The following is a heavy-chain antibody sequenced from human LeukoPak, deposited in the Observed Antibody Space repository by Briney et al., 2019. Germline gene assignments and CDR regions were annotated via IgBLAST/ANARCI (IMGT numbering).Heavy chain of an antibody. Sequence: PGGFLRLSCGASGFTFDDYAMHWVRQAPGKGLEWVSLISGDGGSTYYADSVKGRFTISRDNSKNSLYLQMNSLRTEDTALYYCAEVISGLSLVDAFDIWGQGTMVTVS. J-gene: IGHJ3*02. V-gene: IGHV3-43*02. CDR1: GFTFDDYA. CDR2: ISGDGGST. D-gene: IGHD2-8*02. CDR3: AEVISGLSLVDAFDI.